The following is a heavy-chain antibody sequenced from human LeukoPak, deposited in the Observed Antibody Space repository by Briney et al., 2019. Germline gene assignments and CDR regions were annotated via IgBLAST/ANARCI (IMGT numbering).Heavy chain of an antibody. CDR2: FDPEDGET. D-gene: IGHD5-18*01. Sequence: ASVKVSCKVSGYTLTELSMHWVRQAPGKGLEWMGGFDPEDGETIYAQKFQGRVTMTEDTSTDTAYMELSSLRSEDTAVYYCASTSGRGYSYGNWGQGTLVTVSS. CDR3: ASTSGRGYSYGN. CDR1: GYTLTELS. J-gene: IGHJ4*02. V-gene: IGHV1-24*01.